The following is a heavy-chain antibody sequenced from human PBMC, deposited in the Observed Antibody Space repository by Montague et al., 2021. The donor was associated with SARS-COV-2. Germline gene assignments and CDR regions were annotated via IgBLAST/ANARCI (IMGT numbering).Heavy chain of an antibody. D-gene: IGHD2-21*01. CDR3: ARDQSPIGFDY. J-gene: IGHJ4*02. CDR1: GFTLSTYN. V-gene: IGHV3-21*03. Sequence: SLRLSCAASGFTLSTYNMNWIRQAPGKGLEWVSSVSYSSTYIYYADSVKGRFSISRDNAQNSLSLQMNNLRADDTAVYYCARDQSPIGFDYWGQGTLVTVSS. CDR2: VSYSSTYI.